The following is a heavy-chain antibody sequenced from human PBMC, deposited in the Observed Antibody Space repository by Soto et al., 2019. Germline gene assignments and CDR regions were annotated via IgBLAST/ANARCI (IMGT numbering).Heavy chain of an antibody. D-gene: IGHD1-26*01. V-gene: IGHV3-74*01. CDR1: GFTFSSYW. CDR3: ARERGNSGSYLGVYYYYGMDV. Sequence: PGGSLRLSCAASGFTFSSYWMHWVRQAPGKGLVWVSRINSDGSSTSYADSVKGRVTISRDNAKNTLYLQMNSLRAEDTAVYYCARERGNSGSYLGVYYYYGMDVWGQGTTVTVSS. CDR2: INSDGSST. J-gene: IGHJ6*02.